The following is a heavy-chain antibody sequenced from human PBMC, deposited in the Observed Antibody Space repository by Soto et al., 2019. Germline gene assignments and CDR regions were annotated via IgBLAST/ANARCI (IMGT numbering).Heavy chain of an antibody. V-gene: IGHV4-59*12. Sequence: SDTLSLTCTVSGGSLSSYYWSWIRQPPGKGLEWIGYIYYSGSTNYNPSVKGRFTISRDNSKNTLYLQMNSLRAEDTAVYYCANSKGYGSGPYWGQGTLVTVSS. CDR2: IYYSGST. CDR3: ANSKGYGSGPY. D-gene: IGHD3-10*01. J-gene: IGHJ4*02. CDR1: GGSLSSYY.